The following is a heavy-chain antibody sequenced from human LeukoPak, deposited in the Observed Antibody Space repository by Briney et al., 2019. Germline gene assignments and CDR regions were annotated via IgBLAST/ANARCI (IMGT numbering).Heavy chain of an antibody. V-gene: IGHV4-59*01. J-gene: IGHJ4*02. D-gene: IGHD5-24*01. CDR1: GGSITSYF. CDR2: IYYSGST. Sequence: SETLSLTCTASGGSITSYFWTWIRQPPGKGLEWIGYIYYSGSTKYNPSLKSRVTISVDTSKNQFSLKLSSVTAADTAVYYCARTELDGHTSHWGQGTLVTVSS. CDR3: ARTELDGHTSH.